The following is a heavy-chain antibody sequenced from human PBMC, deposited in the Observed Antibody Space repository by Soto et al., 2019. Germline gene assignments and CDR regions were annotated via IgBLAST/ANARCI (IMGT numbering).Heavy chain of an antibody. J-gene: IGHJ6*03. CDR1: GGSISSYY. V-gene: IGHV4-59*08. D-gene: IGHD3-9*01. CDR2: IYYSGST. Sequence: QVQLQESGPGLVKPSETLSLTCTVSGGSISSYYWSWIRQPPGKGLEWIGYIYYSGSTNYNPSLKSRVTISVDTSKNQFSLELSSVTAADTAVYYCARVPPYYDILTGYSPYYYYMDVWGKGTTVTVSS. CDR3: ARVPPYYDILTGYSPYYYYMDV.